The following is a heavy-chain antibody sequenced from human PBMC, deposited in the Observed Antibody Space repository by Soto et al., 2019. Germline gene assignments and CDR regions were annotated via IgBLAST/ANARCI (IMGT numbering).Heavy chain of an antibody. J-gene: IGHJ4*02. D-gene: IGHD1-20*01. CDR2: TYYSGTT. V-gene: IGHV4-31*02. CDR3: ARDAEGSITGFFAH. CDR1: CASITRGGYF. Sequence: QVQLQESGPGLVKPSQTLSLNCTVSCASITRGGYFWNWIRQLPGKGLEWIGHTYYSGTTSSNPSFKSRVSISVDTSENLFSLTLTSVPAADTAISYCARDAEGSITGFFAHWGQGILVNVSS.